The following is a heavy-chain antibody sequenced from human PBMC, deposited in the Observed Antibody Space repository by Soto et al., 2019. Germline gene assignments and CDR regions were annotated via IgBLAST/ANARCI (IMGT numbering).Heavy chain of an antibody. CDR1: GGSFSGYY. V-gene: IGHV4-34*01. CDR3: ARVDSSGWFYYYYGMDV. Sequence: PSETLSLTCAVYGGSFSGYYWSWIRQPPGKGLEWIGEINHSGSTNYNPSLKSRVTISVDTSKNQFSLKLSSVTAADTAVYYCARVDSSGWFYYYYGMDVWGQGTTVTVPS. D-gene: IGHD6-19*01. J-gene: IGHJ6*02. CDR2: INHSGST.